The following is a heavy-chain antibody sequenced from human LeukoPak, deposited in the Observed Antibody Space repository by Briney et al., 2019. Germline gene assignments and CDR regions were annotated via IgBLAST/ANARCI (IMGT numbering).Heavy chain of an antibody. D-gene: IGHD2-2*01. V-gene: IGHV3-21*01. CDR1: GFTLSSYS. J-gene: IGHJ5*02. Sequence: GGTLRLSCAASGFTLSSYSMNWVRQAPGKGLEWVSSISSSSSYIYYADSVKGRFTISRDNAKNSLYLQMNSLRAEDTAVYYCARDWEGYCSSTSCYYYGPWFDPWGQGTLVTVSS. CDR3: ARDWEGYCSSTSCYYYGPWFDP. CDR2: ISSSSSYI.